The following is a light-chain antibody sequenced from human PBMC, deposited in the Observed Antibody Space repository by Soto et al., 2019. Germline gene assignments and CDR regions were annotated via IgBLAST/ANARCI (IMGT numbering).Light chain of an antibody. Sequence: QSALTQPRSVSGSPGQSVTISCTGTSSDVGGYKLVSWYQQLPGRAPKLMIYDVSERPSGVPDRFSGSKSGNTASLTISGLQAEDEADYYYCSYAGSFYVFGIGTKLTVL. V-gene: IGLV2-11*01. CDR2: DVS. CDR3: CSYAGSFYV. J-gene: IGLJ1*01. CDR1: SSDVGGYKL.